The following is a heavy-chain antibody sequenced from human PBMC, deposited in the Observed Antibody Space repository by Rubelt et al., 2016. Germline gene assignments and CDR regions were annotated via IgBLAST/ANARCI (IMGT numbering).Heavy chain of an antibody. CDR2: ISSSSSYI. J-gene: IGHJ4*02. D-gene: IGHD3-22*01. CDR1: GFTFSSYS. V-gene: IGHV3-21*01. CDR3: ARRDSSGYGGDY. Sequence: GFTFSSYSMNWVRQAPGKGLEWVSSISSSSSYIYYADSVKGRFTISRDNAKNSLYLQMNSLRAEDTAVYYCARRDSSGYGGDYWGQGTLVTVSS.